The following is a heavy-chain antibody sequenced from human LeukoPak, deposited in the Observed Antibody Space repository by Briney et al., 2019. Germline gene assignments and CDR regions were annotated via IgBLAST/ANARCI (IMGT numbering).Heavy chain of an antibody. J-gene: IGHJ6*02. CDR1: GDSVSSYY. Sequence: SETLSLTCTVSGDSVSSYYWSWIRQPAGKRLEWIGRIYPSGTTDYNPSLKSRVTMSVDTSKSQLSLKLSSVTAADTAVYYCARVSGATITTYYGMDVWGQGTTVTVS. V-gene: IGHV4-4*07. CDR2: IYPSGTT. CDR3: ARVSGATITTYYGMDV. D-gene: IGHD5-12*01.